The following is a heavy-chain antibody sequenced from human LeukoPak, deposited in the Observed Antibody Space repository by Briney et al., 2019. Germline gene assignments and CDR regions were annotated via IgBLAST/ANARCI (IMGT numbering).Heavy chain of an antibody. Sequence: PGGSLRLSCAASGFTFSSYWMSWVRQAPGKGLEWVANIKQDGSEKYYVDSVKGRFTISRDNAKNSLYLQMNSLRAEDTAVYYCARDSGSYYGLGGFDMWGQGTMVTVPS. J-gene: IGHJ3*02. CDR1: GFTFSSYW. V-gene: IGHV3-7*01. CDR3: ARDSGSYYGLGGFDM. CDR2: IKQDGSEK. D-gene: IGHD1-26*01.